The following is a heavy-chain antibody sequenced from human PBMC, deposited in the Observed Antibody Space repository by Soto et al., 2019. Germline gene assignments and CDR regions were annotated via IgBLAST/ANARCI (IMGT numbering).Heavy chain of an antibody. CDR1: GYTFSSYA. V-gene: IGHV1-3*01. CDR2: INAGYGNT. Sequence: QVHLVQSGAEVRKPGASVKVSCKASGYTFSSYAMHWVRQAPGQRLEWMGWINAGYGNTKSSQKFQDRVTISRDTSASTGYMALTSLRSEDTAVYYCARDTGDGTFDFWGQGTLVTVSS. J-gene: IGHJ4*02. D-gene: IGHD7-27*01. CDR3: ARDTGDGTFDF.